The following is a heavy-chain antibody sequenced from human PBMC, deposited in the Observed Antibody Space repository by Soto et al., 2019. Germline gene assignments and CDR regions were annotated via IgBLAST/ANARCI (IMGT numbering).Heavy chain of an antibody. CDR2: INPNSGGT. D-gene: IGHD4-17*01. CDR3: ARDPYGDYHEKAFDP. Sequence: QVQLVQSGAEVKKPGASVKVSCKASGYTFTGYYMHWVRQAPGQGLEWMGWINPNSGGTNYAQKFKGRVTMTRDTSISTAYMELSRLRSDDTAVYYCARDPYGDYHEKAFDPWGQGTLVTVSS. CDR1: GYTFTGYY. J-gene: IGHJ5*02. V-gene: IGHV1-2*02.